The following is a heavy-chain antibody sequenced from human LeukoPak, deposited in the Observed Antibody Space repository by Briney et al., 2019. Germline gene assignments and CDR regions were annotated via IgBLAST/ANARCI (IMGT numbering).Heavy chain of an antibody. CDR3: ARGGYYYLDV. CDR1: GGSMSPYY. J-gene: IGHJ6*03. CDR2: IFHNGKT. V-gene: IGHV4-59*12. Sequence: SETLSLTCTVSGGSMSPYYWSWIRRPPGKGLEWIAYIFHNGKTNYNPSLKSRVTISIDTSKNQFSLKLSSMTAADTAVYYCARGGYYYLDVWGKGTTVTVSS.